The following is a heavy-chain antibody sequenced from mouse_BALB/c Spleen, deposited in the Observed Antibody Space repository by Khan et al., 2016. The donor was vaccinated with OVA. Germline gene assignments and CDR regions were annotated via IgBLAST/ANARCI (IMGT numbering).Heavy chain of an antibody. CDR2: IWTDGST. CDR1: GFSLTNYG. V-gene: IGHV2-6-1*01. CDR3: ARQPCYHYNIMDY. Sequence: VELVESGPDLVAPSQSLSITCTISGFSLTNYGVHWVRQPPGKGLEWLVVIWTDGSTTYNSALKSRLTVSKDNSKSQVFLKMNSLQTDDTAMYFCARQPCYHYNIMDYWGQGTSVTVSS. J-gene: IGHJ4*01.